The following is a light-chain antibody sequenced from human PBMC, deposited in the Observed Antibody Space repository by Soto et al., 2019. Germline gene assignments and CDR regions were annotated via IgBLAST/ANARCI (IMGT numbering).Light chain of an antibody. Sequence: DIQLTHSPSFLSASVGDRVTITCRASQGISSYLAWYQQKPGKAPKLLIYAASTLQSGVPSRFSGSGSGTEFTLTISSLQPEDFATYYCQQLNSYPLSFGGGTKVEIK. CDR3: QQLNSYPLS. V-gene: IGKV1-9*01. CDR2: AAS. CDR1: QGISSY. J-gene: IGKJ4*01.